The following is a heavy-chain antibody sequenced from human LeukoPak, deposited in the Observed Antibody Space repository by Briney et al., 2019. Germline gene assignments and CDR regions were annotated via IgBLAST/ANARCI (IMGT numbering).Heavy chain of an antibody. V-gene: IGHV3-66*01. CDR2: IYSGGST. Sequence: PGGSLRLSCAASGFTVSSNYMSWVRQAPGKGLEWVSVIYSGGSTYYADSVKGRFTISRDNSKNTLYPQMNSLRAEDTAVYYCARVDYGDYGFDYWGQGTLVTVSS. D-gene: IGHD4-17*01. CDR3: ARVDYGDYGFDY. J-gene: IGHJ4*02. CDR1: GFTVSSNY.